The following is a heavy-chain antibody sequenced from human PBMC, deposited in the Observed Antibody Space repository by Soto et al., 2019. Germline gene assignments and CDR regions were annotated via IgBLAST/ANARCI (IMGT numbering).Heavy chain of an antibody. Sequence: GGSLRLSCAASGFTFSSYAMHWVRQAPGKGLEWVAVISYDGSNKYYADSVKGRFTISRDNSKNTLYLQMNSLRAEDTAVYYCARVGGYSNLDYYYGMDVWGQGTTVTVSS. CDR3: ARVGGYSNLDYYYGMDV. D-gene: IGHD4-4*01. V-gene: IGHV3-30-3*01. J-gene: IGHJ6*02. CDR1: GFTFSSYA. CDR2: ISYDGSNK.